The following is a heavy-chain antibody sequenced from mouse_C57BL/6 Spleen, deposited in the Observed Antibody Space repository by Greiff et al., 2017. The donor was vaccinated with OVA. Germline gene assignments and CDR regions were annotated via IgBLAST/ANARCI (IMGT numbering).Heavy chain of an antibody. Sequence: EVQLQQSGAELVKPGASVKLSCTASGFNIKDYYMHWVKQRTEQGLEWIGRIDPEDGETKYAPKCQGKATITADTSSNTAYLQLSSLTSEDTAVYYCARQDYDDAMDYWGQGTSVTVSS. CDR3: ARQDYDDAMDY. J-gene: IGHJ4*01. D-gene: IGHD2-4*01. V-gene: IGHV14-2*01. CDR1: GFNIKDYY. CDR2: IDPEDGET.